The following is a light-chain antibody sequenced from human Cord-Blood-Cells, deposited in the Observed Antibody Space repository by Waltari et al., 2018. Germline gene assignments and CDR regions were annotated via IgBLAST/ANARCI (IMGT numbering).Light chain of an antibody. Sequence: QSVLTPPPSASGTPGQRVTISCSGSSSNIGSNTVNSYQQLPGTAPKLLIYSNNQRPSGVPDRFSGSKSGTSASLAISGLQSEDEADYYCAAWDDSLNGHVVFGGGTKLTVL. CDR2: SNN. CDR1: SSNIGSNT. CDR3: AAWDDSLNGHVV. V-gene: IGLV1-44*01. J-gene: IGLJ2*01.